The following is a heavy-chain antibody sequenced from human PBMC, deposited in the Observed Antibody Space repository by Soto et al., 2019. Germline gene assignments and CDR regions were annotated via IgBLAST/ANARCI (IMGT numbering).Heavy chain of an antibody. V-gene: IGHV3-33*01. J-gene: IGHJ6*02. CDR2: IWYDGSNK. D-gene: IGHD3-10*01. CDR3: ARDLPRLSGDYYGMDV. Sequence: GGSLRLSCAASGFTFSSYGMHWVRQAPGKGLEWVAVIWYDGSNKYYADSVKGRFTISRDNSKNTLYLQMNSLRAEDTAVYYCARDLPRLSGDYYGMDVWGQGTTVTVSS. CDR1: GFTFSSYG.